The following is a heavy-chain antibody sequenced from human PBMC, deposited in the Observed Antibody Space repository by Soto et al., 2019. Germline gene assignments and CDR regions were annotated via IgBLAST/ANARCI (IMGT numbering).Heavy chain of an antibody. CDR2: ISSSSSYI. Sequence: EVQLVESGGGLVKPGGSLRLSCAASGFTFSSYSMNWVRQAPGKGLEWVSSISSSSSYIYYADSVKGRFTISRDNAKNSLYLQMNSLRAEDTAVYYCARARRSSGSYYSYFDYWGQGTLVTVSS. CDR3: ARARRSSGSYYSYFDY. J-gene: IGHJ4*02. D-gene: IGHD1-26*01. CDR1: GFTFSSYS. V-gene: IGHV3-21*01.